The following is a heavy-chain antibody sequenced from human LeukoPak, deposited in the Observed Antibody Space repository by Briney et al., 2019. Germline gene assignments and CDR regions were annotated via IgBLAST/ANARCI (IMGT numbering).Heavy chain of an antibody. D-gene: IGHD3-10*01. CDR2: INPNSGGT. Sequence: GASVKVSCKASGYTFTCYYMHWVRQAPGQGLEWMGWINPNSGGTNYAQKFQGWVTMTRDTSISTAYMELSRLRSDDTAVYYCARGSYLWFGESYYFDYWGQGTLVTVSS. CDR3: ARGSYLWFGESYYFDY. J-gene: IGHJ4*02. V-gene: IGHV1-2*04. CDR1: GYTFTCYY.